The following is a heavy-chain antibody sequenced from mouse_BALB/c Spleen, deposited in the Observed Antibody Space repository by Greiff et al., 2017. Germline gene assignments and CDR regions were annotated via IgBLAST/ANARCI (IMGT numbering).Heavy chain of an antibody. V-gene: IGHV5-9-4*01. CDR1: GFTFSSYA. J-gene: IGHJ2*01. CDR3: ARGLRRPYDFDY. D-gene: IGHD2-4*01. Sequence: EVQGVESGGGLVKPGGSLKLSCAASGFTFSSYAMSWVRQSPEKRLEWVAEISSGGSYTYYPDTVTGRFTISRDNAKNTLYLEMSSLRSEDTAMYYCARGLRRPYDFDYWGQGTTLTVSS. CDR2: ISSGGSYT.